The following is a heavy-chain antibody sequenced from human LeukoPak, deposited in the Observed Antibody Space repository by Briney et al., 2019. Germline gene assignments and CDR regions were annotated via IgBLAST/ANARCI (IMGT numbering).Heavy chain of an antibody. J-gene: IGHJ4*02. CDR3: VSSTGDSSGYYPY. V-gene: IGHV4-34*01. CDR1: GGSFSGYY. Sequence: SETLSLTCAVYGGSFSGYYWSWIRQPPGKGLEWIGEINHSGSTNYNPSLKSRVTISVDTSKNQFSLKLSSVTAADTAVYYCVSSTGDSSGYYPYWGQGTLVTVSS. CDR2: INHSGST. D-gene: IGHD3-22*01.